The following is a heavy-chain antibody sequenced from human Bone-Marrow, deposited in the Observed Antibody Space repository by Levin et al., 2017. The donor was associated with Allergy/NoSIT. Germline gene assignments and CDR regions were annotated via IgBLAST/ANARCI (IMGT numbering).Heavy chain of an antibody. D-gene: IGHD2-2*02. Sequence: GESLKISCAASGFTFSNAWMSWVRQAPGKGLEWVGRIKSKTDGGTTDYAAPVKGRFTISRDDSKNTLYLQMNSLKTEDTAVYYCTTDSCLAGPAAIFYYDYYMDVWGKGTTVTVSS. CDR2: IKSKTDGGTT. CDR1: GFTFSNAW. CDR3: TTDSCLAGPAAIFYYDYYMDV. V-gene: IGHV3-15*01. J-gene: IGHJ6*03.